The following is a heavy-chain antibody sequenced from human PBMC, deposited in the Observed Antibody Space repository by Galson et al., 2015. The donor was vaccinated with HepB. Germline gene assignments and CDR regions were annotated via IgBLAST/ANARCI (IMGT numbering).Heavy chain of an antibody. CDR2: ISLRGGYT. D-gene: IGHD6-19*01. J-gene: IGHJ4*02. Sequence: SVKVSCKASGHTLSSYDLHWVRQAPGLGLEWMGMISLRGGYTSYTQKFQGRVTMTRDKSTNTVYMELSSLTSGDTALYFCTTGLYSSGWSFDSWGQGTLVTVSS. V-gene: IGHV1-46*01. CDR1: GHTLSSYD. CDR3: TTGLYSSGWSFDS.